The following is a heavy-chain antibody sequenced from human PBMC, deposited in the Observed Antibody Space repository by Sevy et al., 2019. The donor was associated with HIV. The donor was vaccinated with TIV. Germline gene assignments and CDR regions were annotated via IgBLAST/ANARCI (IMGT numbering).Heavy chain of an antibody. CDR2: ISYDGSNK. J-gene: IGHJ6*02. D-gene: IGHD3-9*01. CDR1: GFTFSSYG. Sequence: GGSLRLSCAASGFTFSSYGMHWVRQAPGKGLEWVAVISYDGSNKYYADSVKGRFTISRDNSKNTLHLQLKSLRAEDTDVYYGAKDGTDILTGFPDYYYYYGMDVWGQGTTVTVSS. CDR3: AKDGTDILTGFPDYYYYYGMDV. V-gene: IGHV3-30*18.